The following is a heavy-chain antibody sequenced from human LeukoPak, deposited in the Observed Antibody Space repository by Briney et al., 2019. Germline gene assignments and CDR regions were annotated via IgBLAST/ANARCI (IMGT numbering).Heavy chain of an antibody. D-gene: IGHD6-13*01. CDR2: FYSSGSY. V-gene: IGHV4-4*07. CDR1: GGSISNYY. CDR3: ARLFPAAGTPYYYIMDV. Sequence: SETLSLTCTVSGGSISNYYWSWIRQPAGKGLEWIGRFYSSGSYNYNPSLKSRVPMSVDTSKNQFSLRLSSVTAADTAVYYCARLFPAAGTPYYYIMDVWGQGTTVTVSS. J-gene: IGHJ6*02.